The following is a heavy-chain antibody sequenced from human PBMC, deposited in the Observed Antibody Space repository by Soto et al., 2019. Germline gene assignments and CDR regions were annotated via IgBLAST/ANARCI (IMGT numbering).Heavy chain of an antibody. J-gene: IGHJ6*02. CDR3: ARGDSTDCSNGVCSFFYNHDMDV. D-gene: IGHD2-8*01. CDR2: INPKSGGT. Sequence: ASVKVSCKASGYSFTDYHIHWVRQAPGQGLEWLGRINPKSGGTSTAQKFQGWVTMTTDTSISTASMELTRLTSDDTAIYYCARGDSTDCSNGVCSFFYNHDMDVWGQGTMVTVSS. CDR1: GYSFTDYH. V-gene: IGHV1-2*04.